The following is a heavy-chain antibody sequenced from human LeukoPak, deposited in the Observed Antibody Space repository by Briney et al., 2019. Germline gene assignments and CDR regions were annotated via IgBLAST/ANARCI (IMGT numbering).Heavy chain of an antibody. V-gene: IGHV4-4*09. CDR3: ARQASDFWSGLMGFDP. Sequence: SETLSLTCTVSGGSISSYYWSWIRQPSGKGLEWIGYIYTSGSTNYNPSLKSRVTISVDTSKNQFSLKLSFVTAADTAVYYCARQASDFWSGLMGFDPWGQGTLVTVSS. D-gene: IGHD3-3*01. CDR2: IYTSGST. J-gene: IGHJ5*02. CDR1: GGSISSYY.